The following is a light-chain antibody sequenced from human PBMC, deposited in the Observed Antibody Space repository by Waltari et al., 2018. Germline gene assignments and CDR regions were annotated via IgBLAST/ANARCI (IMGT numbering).Light chain of an antibody. J-gene: IGKJ2*01. CDR2: DVS. Sequence: EIVLTQSPATLSLSPGERATLPCRASQRVSRHLAWYQQKPGQAPRLLIYDVSNRATGIPGRFSGSGSGTDFTLTISSLEPEDFAVYFCQQCSNWPPEYTFGQGTKLEIK. V-gene: IGKV3-11*01. CDR1: QRVSRH. CDR3: QQCSNWPPEYT.